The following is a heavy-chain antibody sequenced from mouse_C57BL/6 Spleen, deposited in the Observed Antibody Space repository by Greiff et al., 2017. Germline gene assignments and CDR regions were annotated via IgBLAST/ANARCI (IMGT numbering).Heavy chain of an antibody. CDR2: INPNNGGT. J-gene: IGHJ2*01. CDR3: ARDFYFDC. CDR1: GYTFTDYY. Sequence: VQLQQSGPELVKPGASVKISCKASGYTFTDYYMNWVKQSHGKSLEWIGDINPNNGGTSYNQKFKGKATLTVDKSSSTAYMELRSLTSEDSAVYYCARDFYFDCWGQGTTLTVSS. V-gene: IGHV1-26*01.